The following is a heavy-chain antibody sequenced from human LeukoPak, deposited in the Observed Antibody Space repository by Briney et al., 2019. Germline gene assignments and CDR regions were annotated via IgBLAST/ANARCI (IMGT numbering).Heavy chain of an antibody. CDR1: GITFSSYW. CDR2: IESNGLT. Sequence: WGSLKLSFEDPGITFSSYWMHWGRQIPGKGLMWVLRIESNGLTLYADSVRDRFTISRDNGKNTIYLQMNSLRVDDTAIYYCAKAATYFYGSVTYDWFESWGQGTLATVSS. D-gene: IGHD3-10*01. V-gene: IGHV3-74*01. J-gene: IGHJ5*01. CDR3: AKAATYFYGSVTYDWFES.